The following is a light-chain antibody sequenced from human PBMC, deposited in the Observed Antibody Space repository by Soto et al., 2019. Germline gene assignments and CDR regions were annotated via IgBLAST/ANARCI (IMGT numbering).Light chain of an antibody. CDR3: ASYAGSNVV. CDR1: SSDVGGYNY. J-gene: IGLJ2*01. CDR2: EVS. Sequence: QSALTQPPSPSRSPGQSVTISCTGNSSDVGGYNYVSWYQQHPGKAPQLIIYEVSKRPSGVPDRFSGSKSGNTASLTVSGLQAEDEADYSCASYAGSNVVFGGGTKLTVL. V-gene: IGLV2-8*01.